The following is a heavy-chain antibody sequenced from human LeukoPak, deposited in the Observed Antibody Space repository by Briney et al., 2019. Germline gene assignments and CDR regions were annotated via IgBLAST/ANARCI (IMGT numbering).Heavy chain of an antibody. CDR1: GYTFTSYA. D-gene: IGHD5-18*01. J-gene: IGHJ3*02. Sequence: ASVKVSCKASGYTFTSYAMHWVRQAPGQRLEWMGWMNAGNGNTKYSQKFQGRVTITRDTSASTAYMELSSLRSEDTAVYYCARVRGYSYGTYDAFDIWGQGTMVTVSS. V-gene: IGHV1-3*01. CDR3: ARVRGYSYGTYDAFDI. CDR2: MNAGNGNT.